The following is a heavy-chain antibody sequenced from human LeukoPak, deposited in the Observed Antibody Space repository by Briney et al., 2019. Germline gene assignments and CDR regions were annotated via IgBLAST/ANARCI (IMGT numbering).Heavy chain of an antibody. D-gene: IGHD4-17*01. CDR2: ISTSSSYI. CDR3: ARRYGDYVGSFEY. J-gene: IGHJ4*02. CDR1: GVTFSSYS. V-gene: IGHV3-21*01. Sequence: PGGSLRLSCAASGVTFSSYSMNWVRQAPGKGLEWVSSISTSSSYIYYADSVKGRFTISRDNAKNSLYLQMNSLRAEDTAVYYCARRYGDYVGSFEYWGQGTQDTVPS.